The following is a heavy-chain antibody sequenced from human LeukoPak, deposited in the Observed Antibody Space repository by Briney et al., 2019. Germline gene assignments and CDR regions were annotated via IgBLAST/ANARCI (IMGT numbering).Heavy chain of an antibody. CDR1: GGSISSSSYY. J-gene: IGHJ4*02. CDR2: IYYSGST. Sequence: PSETLSLTCTVPGGSISSSSYYWGWIRQPPGKGLEWIGSIYYSGSTYYNPSLKSRVTISVDTSKNQFSLKLSSVTAADTAVYYCARGPYTETYLTSGYFDHWGQGTLVTVSS. V-gene: IGHV4-39*07. CDR3: ARGPYTETYLTSGYFDH. D-gene: IGHD3-9*01.